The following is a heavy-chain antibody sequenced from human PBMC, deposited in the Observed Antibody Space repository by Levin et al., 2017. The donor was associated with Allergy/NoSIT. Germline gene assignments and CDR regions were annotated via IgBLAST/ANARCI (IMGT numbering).Heavy chain of an antibody. J-gene: IGHJ4*02. CDR2: IRSKANNYAT. Sequence: GESLKISCAASGFSFTGSTLHWVRQASGKGLEWVGRIRSKANNYATTYSASVKGRFIISRDDSNSTAYLQMNSLKTEDTAVYYCARSDSSNLSPFDYWGQGTLVTVSS. CDR1: GFSFTGST. V-gene: IGHV3-73*01. CDR3: ARSDSSNLSPFDY. D-gene: IGHD3-22*01.